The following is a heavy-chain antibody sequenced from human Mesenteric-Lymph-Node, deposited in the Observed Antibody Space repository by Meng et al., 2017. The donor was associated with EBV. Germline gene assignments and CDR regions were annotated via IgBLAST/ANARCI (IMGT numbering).Heavy chain of an antibody. CDR1: GDYCNEFNFY. D-gene: IGHD2-15*01. Sequence: HVHVPGPGPVLRNPSATLSLTCTVSGDYCNEFNFYLSWIRQPPGKGLEWIAYIYYSGSTNFNPSLKSRAAISVDTSKNQFSLRLSSVTAADTAVYYCARTGRCSGDSCYYNWFDPWGQGTLVTVS. CDR2: IYYSGST. V-gene: IGHV4-61*01. CDR3: ARTGRCSGDSCYYNWFDP. J-gene: IGHJ5*02.